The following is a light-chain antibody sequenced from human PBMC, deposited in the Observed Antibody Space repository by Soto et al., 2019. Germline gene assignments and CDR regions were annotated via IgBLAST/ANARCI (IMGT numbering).Light chain of an antibody. J-gene: IGKJ4*01. Sequence: EIVLTQSPATLSLSPGERATLSCRASQRVTRYLAWYQQKPGQAPRVLIYDASNRAIGIPARFSGSGSGTDFTLTISSLEPEDFAVYYCQKRSNWPLTFGGGTKVEIK. CDR2: DAS. CDR1: QRVTRY. CDR3: QKRSNWPLT. V-gene: IGKV3-11*01.